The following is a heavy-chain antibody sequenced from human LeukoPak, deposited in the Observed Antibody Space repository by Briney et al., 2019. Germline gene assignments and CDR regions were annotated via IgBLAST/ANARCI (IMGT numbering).Heavy chain of an antibody. J-gene: IGHJ3*02. V-gene: IGHV3-48*03. D-gene: IGHD5-12*01. CDR2: ISGSGSTI. CDR3: ARDYSGYDPDAFDI. CDR1: GFTFSDYE. Sequence: GGSLRLSCTASGFTFSDYEMNWVRQAPGKGLEWVSYISGSGSTIYHADSVKGRFTIFRDNGKNLVYLQMNSLRAEDTAVYYCARDYSGYDPDAFDIWGQGTMVTVSS.